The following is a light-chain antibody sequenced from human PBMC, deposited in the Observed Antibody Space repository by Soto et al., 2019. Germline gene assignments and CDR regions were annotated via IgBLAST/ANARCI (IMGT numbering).Light chain of an antibody. CDR3: QQYASAPWT. CDR2: GAS. J-gene: IGKJ1*01. V-gene: IGKV3-20*01. CDR1: QSVSSSY. Sequence: EIVLTQSPGTLSLSPGERATLSCRASQSVSSSYLARYQQKPGQAPRLLIYGASSRASGSPHRFSGSGSGTDFTLTISRLETEDFAVYYCQQYASAPWTFGQGTKVEIK.